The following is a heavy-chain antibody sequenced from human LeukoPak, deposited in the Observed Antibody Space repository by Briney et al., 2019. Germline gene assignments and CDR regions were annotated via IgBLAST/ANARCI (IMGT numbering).Heavy chain of an antibody. Sequence: SETLSLTCTVSGGPISSSSYYWGWIRQPPGKGLEWIGSIYYSGSTYYNPSLKSRVTISVDTSKNQFSLKLSSVTAADTAVYYCARHIRYYYDSSDYKMGLYYFDYWGQGTLVTVSS. CDR2: IYYSGST. CDR1: GGPISSSSYY. CDR3: ARHIRYYYDSSDYKMGLYYFDY. D-gene: IGHD3-22*01. J-gene: IGHJ4*02. V-gene: IGHV4-39*01.